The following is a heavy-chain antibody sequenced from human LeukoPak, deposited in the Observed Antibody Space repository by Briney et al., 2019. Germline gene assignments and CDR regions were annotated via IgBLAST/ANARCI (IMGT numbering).Heavy chain of an antibody. CDR3: ATSRIAAAGDAFDI. CDR1: GFTLSNYA. Sequence: GGSLRLSCAASGFTLSNYAMHWVRQAPGEGLEWVAVTSYDGRNKYYADSVKGRFTISRDNSKSSLFLQMNSLRAEDTAVYYCATSRIAAAGDAFDIWGQGTMVTVSS. J-gene: IGHJ3*02. V-gene: IGHV3-30*04. D-gene: IGHD6-13*01. CDR2: TSYDGRNK.